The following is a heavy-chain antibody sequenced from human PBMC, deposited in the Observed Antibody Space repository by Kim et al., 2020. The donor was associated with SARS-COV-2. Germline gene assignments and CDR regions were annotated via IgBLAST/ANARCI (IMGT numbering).Heavy chain of an antibody. Sequence: SETLSLYCGVSGASLNNDYWTWIRQPPGKALEWVGEATNRGYTNYNAAFQSRVSISVDTYNGHFSLKLTSLTAADTALYFCSRATPARATSVRALDYWGPGTLVTVSS. J-gene: IGHJ4*02. CDR1: GASLNNDY. CDR2: ATNRGYT. CDR3: SRATPARATSVRALDY. V-gene: IGHV4-34*01.